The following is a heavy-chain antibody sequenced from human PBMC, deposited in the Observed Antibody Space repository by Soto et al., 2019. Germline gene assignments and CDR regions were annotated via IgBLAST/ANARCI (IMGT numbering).Heavy chain of an antibody. CDR3: ARSKPTVTARGVGYYGMDV. V-gene: IGHV1-69*13. Sequence: GASVKVSCKASGGTFSSYAISWVRRAPGQGLEWMGGIIPIFGTANYAQKFQGRVTITADESTSTAYMELSSLRSEDTAVYYCARSKPTVTARGVGYYGMDVWGQGTTVTVSS. J-gene: IGHJ6*02. D-gene: IGHD4-4*01. CDR1: GGTFSSYA. CDR2: IIPIFGTA.